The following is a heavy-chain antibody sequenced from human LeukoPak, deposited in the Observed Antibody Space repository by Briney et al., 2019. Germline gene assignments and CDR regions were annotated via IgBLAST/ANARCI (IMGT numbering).Heavy chain of an antibody. D-gene: IGHD2-15*01. CDR3: ARRCSGGSCYSNAFDI. V-gene: IGHV4-34*01. J-gene: IGHJ3*02. Sequence: SETLSLTCAVYGGSFSGYYWSWIRQPPGKGLEWIGEINHSGSTNYNPSLKSRVTISVDTSKNQFSLKLSSVTAADTAVYYCARRCSGGSCYSNAFDIWGQGTMVTVSS. CDR1: GGSFSGYY. CDR2: INHSGST.